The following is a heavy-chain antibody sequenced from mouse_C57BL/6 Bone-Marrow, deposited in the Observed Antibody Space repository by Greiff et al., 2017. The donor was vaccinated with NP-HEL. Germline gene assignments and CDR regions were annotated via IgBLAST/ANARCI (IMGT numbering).Heavy chain of an antibody. J-gene: IGHJ2*01. V-gene: IGHV1-15*01. CDR3: TRWGYSNSYYFDY. D-gene: IGHD2-5*01. CDR1: GYTFTDYE. CDR2: IDPETGGT. Sequence: VQLQQSGAELVRPGASVTLSCKASGYTFTDYEMHWVKQTPVHGLEWIGAIDPETGGTAYNQKFKGEAILTADKSSSTAYMEIRSLTSEDSAVYYCTRWGYSNSYYFDYWGQGTTLTVSS.